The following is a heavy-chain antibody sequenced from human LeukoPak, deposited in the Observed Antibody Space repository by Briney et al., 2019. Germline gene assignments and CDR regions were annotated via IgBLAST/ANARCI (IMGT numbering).Heavy chain of an antibody. Sequence: LRLSCAASGFTLSISYMSWVRQHPGKGLEWIGYIYYSGSTYSNPSLKSRLTMSVDISKNQFSLKLSSVTAADTAVYYCARGVKGLRGAFDIWGQGTMVTVSS. J-gene: IGHJ3*02. V-gene: IGHV4-31*02. CDR1: GFTLSISY. D-gene: IGHD3-10*01. CDR3: ARGVKGLRGAFDI. CDR2: IYYSGST.